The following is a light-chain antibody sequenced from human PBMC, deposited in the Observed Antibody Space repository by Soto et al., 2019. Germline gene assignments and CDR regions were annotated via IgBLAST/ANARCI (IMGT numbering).Light chain of an antibody. Sequence: IVLTQSPATLSLSPGERATLSCRASQSVSSYLAWYQQKPGQAPRLLIYGASSRATGIPDRFSGSGSGTDFTLTISRLEPEDFAVYYCQQYGASPFTFGGGTKVDIK. CDR3: QQYGASPFT. CDR2: GAS. CDR1: QSVSSY. V-gene: IGKV3-20*01. J-gene: IGKJ4*01.